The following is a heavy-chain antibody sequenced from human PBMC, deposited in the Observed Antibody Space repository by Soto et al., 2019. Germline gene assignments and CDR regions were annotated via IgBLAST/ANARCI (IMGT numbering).Heavy chain of an antibody. Sequence: PSETLSLTCTVSGGSINNSSYSWGWIRQPPGKGLEWIGTFYYSGSTYYNPSLKSRVTISVDTSKNQFSLKLSSVTAADTAVYYCARLHGYCISTSCYGYYAMDVWGQGTKVTVSS. CDR2: FYYSGST. CDR1: GGSINNSSYS. CDR3: ARLHGYCISTSCYGYYAMDV. J-gene: IGHJ6*02. D-gene: IGHD2-2*01. V-gene: IGHV4-39*01.